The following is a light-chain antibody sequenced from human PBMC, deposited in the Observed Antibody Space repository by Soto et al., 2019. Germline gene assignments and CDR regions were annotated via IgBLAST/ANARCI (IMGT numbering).Light chain of an antibody. CDR2: EGS. CDR3: CSYAGSSTFLYV. J-gene: IGLJ1*01. CDR1: SSDVGSYNL. V-gene: IGLV2-23*03. Sequence: QSALAQPASVSGSPGQSITISCTGTSSDVGSYNLVSWYQQHPGKAPKLMIYEGSKRPSGVSNRFSGSKSGNTASLTISWLQVEDEAGYYCCSYAGSSTFLYVFGTGTKVTVL.